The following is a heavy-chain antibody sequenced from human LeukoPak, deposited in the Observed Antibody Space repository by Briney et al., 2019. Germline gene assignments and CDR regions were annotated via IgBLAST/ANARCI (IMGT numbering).Heavy chain of an antibody. D-gene: IGHD3-22*01. CDR3: ARVADYYDSSGYYDY. V-gene: IGHV4-59*01. CDR1: GGSISSYY. CDR2: IYYSGST. J-gene: IGHJ4*02. Sequence: SETLSLTCTVSGGSISSYYWSWIRQPPGKGLEWIGYIYYSGSTNYNPSLKSRVTISVDTSKNQFSLRLRSVTAADTAVYYCARVADYYDSSGYYDYWGQGTLVTVSS.